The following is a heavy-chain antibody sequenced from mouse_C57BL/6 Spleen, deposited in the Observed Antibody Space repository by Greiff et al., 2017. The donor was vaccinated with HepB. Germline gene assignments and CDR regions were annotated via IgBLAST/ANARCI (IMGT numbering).Heavy chain of an antibody. Sequence: QVQLQQSGTELVKPGASVKLSCKASGYTFTSYWMHWVKQRPGQGLEWIGNINPSNGGTNYNEKFKSKATLTVDKSSSTAYMQLSSLTSEDSAVYYCARSGNYDGYYGYAMDYWGQGTSVTVSS. CDR2: INPSNGGT. J-gene: IGHJ4*01. CDR1: GYTFTSYW. V-gene: IGHV1-53*01. D-gene: IGHD2-3*01. CDR3: ARSGNYDGYYGYAMDY.